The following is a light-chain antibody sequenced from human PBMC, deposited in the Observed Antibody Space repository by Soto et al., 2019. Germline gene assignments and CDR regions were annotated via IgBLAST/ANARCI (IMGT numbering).Light chain of an antibody. CDR2: GAS. CDR1: QSVSSS. J-gene: IGKJ1*01. V-gene: IGKV3-15*01. Sequence: EIVMTQSPATLSVSRGERATLSCRASQSVSSSLAWYQQKPGQAPRLLIYGASTRAPGIPARFSGSGSGTEFTLTISSLQSEDFAVYYCQQYSNWPRTFGQGTKV. CDR3: QQYSNWPRT.